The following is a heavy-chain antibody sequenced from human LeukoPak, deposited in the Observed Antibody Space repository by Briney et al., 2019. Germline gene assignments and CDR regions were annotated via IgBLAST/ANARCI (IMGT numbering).Heavy chain of an antibody. J-gene: IGHJ5*02. D-gene: IGHD2-2*01. Sequence: ASVKVSCKASGGTFSSYAISWVRQAPGQGLEWMGWISAYNGNTNYAQKLQGRVTMTTDTSTSTAYMELRSLRSDDTAVYYCARTLSSRSNWFDPWGQRTLVTVSS. CDR3: ARTLSSRSNWFDP. CDR1: GGTFSSYA. CDR2: ISAYNGNT. V-gene: IGHV1-18*01.